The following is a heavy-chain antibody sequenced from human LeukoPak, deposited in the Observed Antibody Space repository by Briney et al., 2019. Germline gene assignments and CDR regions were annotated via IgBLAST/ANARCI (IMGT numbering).Heavy chain of an antibody. V-gene: IGHV4-61*02. CDR3: ARENCSGGSCLFDY. CDR1: GCSISSGSYY. J-gene: IGHJ4*02. D-gene: IGHD2-15*01. Sequence: SETLSLTCAASGCSISSGSYYWSWLGQPTGQEREWIGRIYTSGSTYYNPSLRSLITISVDTSKNQFPLKLSSVAAADTAVYYCARENCSGGSCLFDYWGQGTLVTVSS. CDR2: IYTSGST.